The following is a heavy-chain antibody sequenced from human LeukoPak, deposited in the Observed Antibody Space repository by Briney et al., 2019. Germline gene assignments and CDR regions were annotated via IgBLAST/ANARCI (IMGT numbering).Heavy chain of an antibody. V-gene: IGHV1-18*01. CDR3: ARDSLSCTPYYYYGMDV. Sequence: ASVKVSCKASGYTFTSYGISWVRQATGQGLERMGWISAYNGNTNYAQKLQGKVTMTTDTSTSTAYMELRTLSSAATAVYYSARDSLSCTPYYYYGMDVWGQGTTVTVSS. D-gene: IGHD2-15*01. CDR1: GYTFTSYG. J-gene: IGHJ6*02. CDR2: ISAYNGNT.